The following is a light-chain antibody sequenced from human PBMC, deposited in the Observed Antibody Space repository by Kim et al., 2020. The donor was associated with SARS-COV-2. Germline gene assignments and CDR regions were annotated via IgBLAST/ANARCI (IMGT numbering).Light chain of an antibody. CDR1: VLSKKY. J-gene: IGLJ2*01. CDR3: YSYSAAGEPL. Sequence: SPGHPASPPRSGHVLSKKYARSLQPHPGQAPVLVLYKDTERPSVIPERFSGSSSGTTVTLTISGAQVGDEGDYYCYSYSAAGEPLLGGGTQLTVL. CDR2: KDT. V-gene: IGLV3-27*01.